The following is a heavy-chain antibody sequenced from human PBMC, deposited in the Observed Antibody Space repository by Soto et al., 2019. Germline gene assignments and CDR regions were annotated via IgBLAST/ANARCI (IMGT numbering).Heavy chain of an antibody. CDR1: GGTFSRYS. D-gene: IGHD2-2*01. CDR3: AREDRDRGTGLVPAAIDGMDV. J-gene: IGHJ6*02. CDR2: IIPIFGIA. Sequence: QVQLVQSGAEVKKPGSSVKVSCKASGGTFSRYSITWVRQAPGHGLEWIGRIIPIFGIASYAQKFQGRVTITGAESASTAYRGLRSLRSEDTAVYYCAREDRDRGTGLVPAAIDGMDVWGQGTTVTVSS. V-gene: IGHV1-69*02.